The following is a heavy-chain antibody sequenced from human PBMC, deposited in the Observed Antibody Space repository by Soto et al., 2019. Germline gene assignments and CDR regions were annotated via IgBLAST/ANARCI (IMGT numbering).Heavy chain of an antibody. Sequence: PGGSLRLSGVVSEFSFSSSWMHWVRQGPGKGLVWVSRINSDGSYINYADSVKGRFTTSRDNAKNMLYLQMNSLRAEDTALYYCVTGWSEYWGQGALVTVSS. J-gene: IGHJ4*02. V-gene: IGHV3-74*01. CDR3: VTGWSEY. D-gene: IGHD2-15*01. CDR2: INSDGSYI. CDR1: EFSFSSSW.